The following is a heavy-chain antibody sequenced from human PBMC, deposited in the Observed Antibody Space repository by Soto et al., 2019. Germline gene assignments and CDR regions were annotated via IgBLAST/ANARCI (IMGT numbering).Heavy chain of an antibody. CDR1: GGTFSSYA. V-gene: IGHV1-69*12. CDR2: IIPIFATA. Sequence: QVQLVQSGAEVKKPGSSVKVSCKASGGTFSSYAINWVRQAPGQGLEWMGGIIPIFATADYAQKFRGRVTITADESTSTAYMERSRLSSEYTAVYYCGLWLLGVNYYSGMDGWGQGTTVTVSS. CDR3: GLWLLGVNYYSGMDG. D-gene: IGHD3-16*01. J-gene: IGHJ6*02.